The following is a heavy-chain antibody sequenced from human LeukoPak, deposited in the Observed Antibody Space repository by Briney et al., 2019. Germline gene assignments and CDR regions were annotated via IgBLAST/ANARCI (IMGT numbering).Heavy chain of an antibody. V-gene: IGHV1-46*01. CDR2: INPSGGST. Sequence: ASVKVSCKASGYTFTSYYMHWVRQAPGQGLEWMGIINPSGGSTSYAQKFQGRVTMTRDTSTSTVYMELSSLRSEDTVVYYCARTYCGGDCYADYYYYGMDVWGQGTTVTVSS. D-gene: IGHD2-21*02. J-gene: IGHJ6*02. CDR1: GYTFTSYY. CDR3: ARTYCGGDCYADYYYYGMDV.